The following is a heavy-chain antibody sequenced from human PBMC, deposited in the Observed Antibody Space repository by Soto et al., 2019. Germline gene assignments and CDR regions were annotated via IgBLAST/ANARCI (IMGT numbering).Heavy chain of an antibody. CDR3: ARGRIGYCIVGSWYEPTGDDH. Sequence: WASVKVSCKASGYTFTSYDINWVRQATGQGLEWMGWMNPNSGNTGYAQKFQGRVTMTRNTSISTAYMELSSLRSEDTAVYYCARGRIGYCIVGSWYEPTGDDHCVQGALASV. D-gene: IGHD2-15*01. CDR2: MNPNSGNT. CDR1: GYTFTSYD. J-gene: IGHJ4*02. V-gene: IGHV1-8*01.